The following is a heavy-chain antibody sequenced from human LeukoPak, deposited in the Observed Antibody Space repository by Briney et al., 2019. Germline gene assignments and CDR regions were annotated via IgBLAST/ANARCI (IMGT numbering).Heavy chain of an antibody. V-gene: IGHV5-51*01. J-gene: IGHJ4*02. CDR2: IYPGDSGT. CDR1: GYSFTSYW. Sequence: GESLKISCKGSGYSFTSYWIGWVRQMPGKGLEWMGIIYPGDSGTRYSPSFQGQVTISADKSISTAYLQWSSLKASDTAMYYCVTRYQGSGYYFDYWGQGTLVTVSS. D-gene: IGHD1-26*01. CDR3: VTRYQGSGYYFDY.